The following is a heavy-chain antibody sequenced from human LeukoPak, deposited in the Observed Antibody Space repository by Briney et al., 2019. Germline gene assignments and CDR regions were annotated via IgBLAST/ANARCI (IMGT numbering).Heavy chain of an antibody. CDR3: ARDSGSFHDFDY. Sequence: GGSLRLPCAASGFTVSSNYMSWVRQAPGKGLEWVSVIYSGGSTYYADSVKGRFTISRDNSKNTLYLQMNSLRAEDTAVYYCARDSGSFHDFDYWGQGTLVTVSS. CDR2: IYSGGST. V-gene: IGHV3-66*01. D-gene: IGHD1-26*01. CDR1: GFTVSSNY. J-gene: IGHJ4*02.